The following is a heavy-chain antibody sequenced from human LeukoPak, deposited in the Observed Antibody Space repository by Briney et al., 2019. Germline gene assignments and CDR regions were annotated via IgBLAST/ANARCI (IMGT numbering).Heavy chain of an antibody. D-gene: IGHD3-16*01. Sequence: ASETLSLTCTVSGGSISSGDYYWGWIRQPPGKGLEWIGSIYHSGSTYYNPSLKSRVTISVDTSKNQFSLKLSSVTAADTAVYYCARRFMIDWGQGTLVTVSS. CDR2: IYHSGST. V-gene: IGHV4-39*07. J-gene: IGHJ4*02. CDR3: ARRFMID. CDR1: GGSISSGDYY.